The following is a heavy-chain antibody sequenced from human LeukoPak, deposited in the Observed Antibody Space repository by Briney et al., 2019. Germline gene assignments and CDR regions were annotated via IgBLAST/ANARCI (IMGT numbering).Heavy chain of an antibody. V-gene: IGHV4-34*01. CDR3: ARVLAYYYDSSGYSMYYYYYYMDV. J-gene: IGHJ6*03. D-gene: IGHD3-22*01. CDR1: GGSFSGYY. CDR2: INHSGST. Sequence: SETLSLTCAVYGGSFSGYYWGWIRQPPGKGLEWIGQINHSGSTNSNPSRKSRDTISVDTSKNQFYLKLSSVTAAGTAVYYCARVLAYYYDSSGYSMYYYYYYMDVWGKGTTVTVSS.